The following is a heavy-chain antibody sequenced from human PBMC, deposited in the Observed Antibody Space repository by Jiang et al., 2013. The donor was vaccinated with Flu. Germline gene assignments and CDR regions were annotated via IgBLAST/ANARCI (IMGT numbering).Heavy chain of an antibody. CDR2: IYHGGTT. CDR3: ASLGGDRLTYWVGH. V-gene: IGHV4-4*02. Sequence: GSGLVKPSGTLSLTCSVSGGSITKDNWWSWVRQPPGKGLEWIGEIYHGGTTNYNPSLKSRVTISVDKSKNQFSLNLYSVTSADTAVYYCASLGGDRLTYWVGHWGPGIVVTVSS. D-gene: IGHD3-16*01. CDR1: GGSITKDNW. J-gene: IGHJ4*02.